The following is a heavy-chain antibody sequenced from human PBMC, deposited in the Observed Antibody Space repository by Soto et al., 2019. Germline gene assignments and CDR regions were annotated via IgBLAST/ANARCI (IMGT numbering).Heavy chain of an antibody. D-gene: IGHD3-3*01. J-gene: IGHJ4*02. Sequence: EVQLVESGGGLVQPGGSLRLSCAASGFTFTSYWMSWVRQAPGKGLEWVANIKQDGTSKYYADSVKGRFTVSRDNGKSSIYLQMDSLRDDDTAVDRCARLRFIFMERDFDSWGQGTLVTVSS. CDR3: ARLRFIFMERDFDS. CDR1: GFTFTSYW. V-gene: IGHV3-7*05. CDR2: IKQDGTSK.